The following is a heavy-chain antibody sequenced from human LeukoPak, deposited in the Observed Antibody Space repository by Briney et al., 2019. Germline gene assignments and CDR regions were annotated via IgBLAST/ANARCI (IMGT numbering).Heavy chain of an antibody. J-gene: IGHJ3*02. CDR2: ISSSSSYI. CDR3: ARARYGDAFDI. D-gene: IGHD3-16*02. V-gene: IGHV3-21*01. Sequence: GGSLRLSCAASGFTFSSYAMSWVRQAPGKGLEWVSSISSSSSYIYYADSVKGRFTISRDNAKNSLYLQMNSLRAEDTAVYYCARARYGDAFDIWGQGTMVTVSS. CDR1: GFTFSSYA.